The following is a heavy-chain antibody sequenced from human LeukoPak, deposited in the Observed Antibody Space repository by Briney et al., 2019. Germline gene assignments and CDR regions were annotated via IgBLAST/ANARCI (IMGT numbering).Heavy chain of an antibody. CDR2: IYYSGST. J-gene: IGHJ4*02. CDR3: ARGVGGVVVVAARWDY. CDR1: GGSISSSSYY. D-gene: IGHD2-15*01. Sequence: PSETLSLTCTVSGGSISSSSYYWGWIRQPPGKGLEWIGSIYYSGSTYYNPSLKSRVTISVDTSKNQFSLKLSSVTAADTAVYYCARGVGGVVVVAARWDYWGQGTLVTVS. V-gene: IGHV4-39*01.